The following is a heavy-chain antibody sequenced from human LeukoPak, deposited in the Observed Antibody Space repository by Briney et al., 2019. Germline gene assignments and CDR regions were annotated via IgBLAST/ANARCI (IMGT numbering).Heavy chain of an antibody. Sequence: RGESLKISCKGSGYSFTSYWIGWVSQMPGKGLEWMGIIYPGDSDTRYSPSFQGQVTISADKSISTAYLQWSSLRASDTAIYYCARRAGYCSGGSCEYFEYWGQGTLVTVSS. CDR3: ARRAGYCSGGSCEYFEY. J-gene: IGHJ4*02. CDR1: GYSFTSYW. D-gene: IGHD2-15*01. CDR2: IYPGDSDT. V-gene: IGHV5-51*01.